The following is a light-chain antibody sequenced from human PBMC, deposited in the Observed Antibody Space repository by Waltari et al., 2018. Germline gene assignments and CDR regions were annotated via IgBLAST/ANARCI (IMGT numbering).Light chain of an antibody. CDR1: QYINTW. J-gene: IGKJ4*01. CDR3: QRYSSYTPT. Sequence: DIQMTQSPSTLSASVGDRVTITCRASQYINTWLAGYQQKPEKAPKLLISKASSLEHDVPLRFSGSGFGTEFTLTSSSLQPDDSATYDCQRYSSYTPTFGGGTMLEIK. CDR2: KAS. V-gene: IGKV1-5*03.